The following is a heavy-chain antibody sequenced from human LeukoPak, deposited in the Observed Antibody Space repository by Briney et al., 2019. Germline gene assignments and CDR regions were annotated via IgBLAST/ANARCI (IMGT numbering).Heavy chain of an antibody. J-gene: IGHJ4*02. CDR2: ISGSGGST. Sequence: GGSLRLSCAASGFTFSSYAMSWVRQAPGKGLEWVSAISGSGGSTYYADSVKGRFTISRDNSKNTLYLQMSSLRAEDTAVYYCAKDTGPLMITFGGVVISYFDYWGQGALVTVSS. CDR1: GFTFSSYA. CDR3: AKDTGPLMITFGGVVISYFDY. D-gene: IGHD3-16*01. V-gene: IGHV3-23*01.